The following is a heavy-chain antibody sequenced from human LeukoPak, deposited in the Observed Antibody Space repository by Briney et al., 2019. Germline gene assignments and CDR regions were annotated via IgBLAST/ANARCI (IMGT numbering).Heavy chain of an antibody. D-gene: IGHD5-18*01. V-gene: IGHV3-23*01. CDR2: ISGSGGST. CDR1: GFTFSSYA. Sequence: GGSPRLSCAASGFTFSSYAMSWVRQAPGKGLEWVSAISGSGGSTYYADSVKGRFTISRDNSKNTLYLQMNSLRAEDTAVYYCAKSALLWLSISPFDPWGQGTLVTVSS. CDR3: AKSALLWLSISPFDP. J-gene: IGHJ5*02.